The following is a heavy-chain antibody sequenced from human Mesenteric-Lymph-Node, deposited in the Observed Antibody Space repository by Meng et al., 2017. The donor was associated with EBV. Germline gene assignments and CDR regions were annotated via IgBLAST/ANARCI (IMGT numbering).Heavy chain of an antibody. CDR3: AGGDYVNQFNY. V-gene: IGHV4-30-2*06. CDR2: VHHSGLT. Sequence: QLQLQEVGSVLVKPSQTLSLTCTFSGGSVNSGGYSWSWIRQSPEKGLEWIGYVHHSGLTYYNPSLETRVIISLERSKNQFSLKLTSVTAADTAVYYCAGGDYVNQFNYWGQGTLVTVSS. J-gene: IGHJ4*02. CDR1: GGSVNSGGYS. D-gene: IGHD4-17*01.